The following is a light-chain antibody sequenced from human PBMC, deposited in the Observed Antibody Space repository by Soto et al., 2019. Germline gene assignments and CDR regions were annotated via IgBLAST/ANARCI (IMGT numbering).Light chain of an antibody. Sequence: QSVLTQPPSASGSPGQSVTISCTGTSSDVGGYNYVSWYQQHPGKAPKLMIYEVSKRPSGVPDRFSGSKSGNTASLTVSGLQAEDEADYYCSSYAGSNIVQVFGGGTQLTVL. CDR2: EVS. V-gene: IGLV2-8*01. CDR1: SSDVGGYNY. CDR3: SSYAGSNIVQV. J-gene: IGLJ2*01.